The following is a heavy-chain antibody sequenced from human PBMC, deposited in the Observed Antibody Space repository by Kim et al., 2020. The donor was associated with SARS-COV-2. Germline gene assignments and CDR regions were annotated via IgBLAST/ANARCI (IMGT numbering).Heavy chain of an antibody. Sequence: GGSLRLSCAASGFTFNNYAMSWVRQAPGKGLEWVSAISRSGDAAYYADSVKGRFTISRDNSRNTVFLQMSTLRPEDTAVYYCARDGSGSFPQAEYFKNWG. CDR1: GFTFNNYA. CDR2: ISRSGDAA. D-gene: IGHD1-26*01. CDR3: ARDGSGSFPQAEYFKN. J-gene: IGHJ1*01. V-gene: IGHV3-23*01.